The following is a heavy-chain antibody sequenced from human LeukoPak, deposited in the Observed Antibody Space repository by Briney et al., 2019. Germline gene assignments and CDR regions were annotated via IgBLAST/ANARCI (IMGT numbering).Heavy chain of an antibody. D-gene: IGHD5-18*01. Sequence: GGSLRLSCAASGFTFSSYAMHWVRQAPGKGLEYVSAISSNGGSTYYAKSVKGRFTISRDNSKNTLYLQMGSLRAEDMAVYYCAREGQLWSLDYWGQGTLVTVSS. V-gene: IGHV3-64*01. CDR3: AREGQLWSLDY. J-gene: IGHJ4*02. CDR2: ISSNGGST. CDR1: GFTFSSYA.